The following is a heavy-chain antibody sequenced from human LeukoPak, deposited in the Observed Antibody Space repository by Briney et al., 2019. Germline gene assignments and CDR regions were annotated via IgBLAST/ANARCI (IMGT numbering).Heavy chain of an antibody. V-gene: IGHV4-61*01. D-gene: IGHD3-22*01. Sequence: SETLSLTCTVSGGSVSSGNYYWSWIRQLPGKGLEWIGYIHYSGSTSYNPSLKSRVTISVDTSKIKFSLKLSSVTAADTAVYYCARGGLSSGYYSAFDYWGQGTLVTVSS. CDR3: ARGGLSSGYYSAFDY. CDR1: GGSVSSGNYY. J-gene: IGHJ4*02. CDR2: IHYSGST.